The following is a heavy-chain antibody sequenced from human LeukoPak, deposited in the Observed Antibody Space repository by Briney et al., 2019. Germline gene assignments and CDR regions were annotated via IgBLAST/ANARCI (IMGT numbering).Heavy chain of an antibody. CDR2: IYTTGST. V-gene: IGHV4-4*07. CDR1: GGSFSGYY. D-gene: IGHD3-16*02. J-gene: IGHJ2*01. Sequence: SETLSLTCAVYGGSFSGYYWSWIRQPAGKGLEWIGRIYTTGSTNYSPSLKSRVTISVDTSRNQFSLKLSSMTAADTAVYYCARDYDYLWGTYRQRGYFDLWGRGTLVTVSS. CDR3: ARDYDYLWGTYRQRGYFDL.